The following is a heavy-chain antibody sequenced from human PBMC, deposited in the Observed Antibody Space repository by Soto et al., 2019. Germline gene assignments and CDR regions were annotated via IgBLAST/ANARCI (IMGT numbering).Heavy chain of an antibody. Sequence: SETLSLTCTVSGASISIYHWSWIRQPPGKGLECIGYIYYSGNTNYSPSLKSRVTISVDTSKNQFSLNLSSVTAADTAVYYCTRLIRSRSYFDYWGQGTLVTVSS. CDR3: TRLIRSRSYFDY. J-gene: IGHJ4*02. CDR2: IYYSGNT. D-gene: IGHD2-2*01. V-gene: IGHV4-59*08. CDR1: GASISIYH.